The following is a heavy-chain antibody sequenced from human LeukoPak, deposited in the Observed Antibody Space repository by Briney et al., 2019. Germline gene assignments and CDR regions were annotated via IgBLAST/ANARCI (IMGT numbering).Heavy chain of an antibody. J-gene: IGHJ4*02. Sequence: GRSLRLSCAASVYTFSSYAMHGVPDAPGKGLEWVSVIWYDGSNKYYADSVKGRFTISRDNSKKTLYMQMNSRRAEDTAVYYCARDSRGYGDYVGALYYFDYWGQGTLVTVSS. D-gene: IGHD4-17*01. CDR1: VYTFSSYA. CDR3: ARDSRGYGDYVGALYYFDY. CDR2: IWYDGSNK. V-gene: IGHV3-33*01.